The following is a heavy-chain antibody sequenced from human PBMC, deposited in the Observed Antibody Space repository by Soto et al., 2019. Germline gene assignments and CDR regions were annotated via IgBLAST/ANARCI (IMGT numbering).Heavy chain of an antibody. Sequence: SVKVSCKASGGTFSSYAISWVRQAPEQGLEWMGGIIPIFGTANYEQKFQGRVTITADESTSTAYMELSSLRSEDTAVYYCASQRVVRLSLDAFDIWGQGTMVTVSS. D-gene: IGHD3-10*01. J-gene: IGHJ3*02. V-gene: IGHV1-69*13. CDR3: ASQRVVRLSLDAFDI. CDR1: GGTFSSYA. CDR2: IIPIFGTA.